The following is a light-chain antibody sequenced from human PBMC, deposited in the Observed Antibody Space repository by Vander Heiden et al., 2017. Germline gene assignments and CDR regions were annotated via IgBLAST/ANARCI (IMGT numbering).Light chain of an antibody. Sequence: DHLMPPSPSSLSASVGDRVTITCRASQSITNYLNWYQHIPGKAPKLLIYGASSLQSGVPSRFSGSGSGTDFTLTVSSLQPEDSATYYCQQSYNVPITFGQGTRLQIK. CDR2: GAS. V-gene: IGKV1-39*01. CDR1: QSITNY. CDR3: QQSYNVPIT. J-gene: IGKJ5*01.